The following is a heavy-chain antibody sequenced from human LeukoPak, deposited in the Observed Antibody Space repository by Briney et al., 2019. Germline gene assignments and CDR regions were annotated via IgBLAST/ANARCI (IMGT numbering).Heavy chain of an antibody. V-gene: IGHV4-4*02. CDR2: IYYSGST. CDR1: GGSISSSHW. Sequence: PSGTLSLTCAVSGGSISSSHWWTWVRLPPGKGLEWIGSIYYSGSTYYNPSLKSRVTISVDTSKNQFSLKLSSVTAADTAVYYCAREEGDILTGYYDYWGQGTLVTVSS. J-gene: IGHJ4*02. CDR3: AREEGDILTGYYDY. D-gene: IGHD3-9*01.